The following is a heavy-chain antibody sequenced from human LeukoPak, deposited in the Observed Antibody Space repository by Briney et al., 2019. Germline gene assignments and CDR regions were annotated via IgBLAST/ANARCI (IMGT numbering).Heavy chain of an antibody. D-gene: IGHD3-10*01. Sequence: GGSLRLSCAASGFTFSTYAMSWVRQAPGKGLEWVSAISGSGGSTYHAGTVKGRLTISRDNSKNTLYLQMNSLRADDTAVYYCAKGVAMGYYGAGSPVDYWGQGTLVTVSS. CDR1: GFTFSTYA. CDR2: ISGSGGST. V-gene: IGHV3-23*01. J-gene: IGHJ4*02. CDR3: AKGVAMGYYGAGSPVDY.